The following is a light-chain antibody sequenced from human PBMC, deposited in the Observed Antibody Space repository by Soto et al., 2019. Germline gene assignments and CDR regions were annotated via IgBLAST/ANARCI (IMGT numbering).Light chain of an antibody. CDR2: EAS. Sequence: QSALTQPASVSGSPGQSITISCTGISNDVGTHNLVSWYQHHPGKAPKLIIYEASKRPSGVPNRFSGSKSGNTASLTISGLHAEDEADYYCCSYGRSVVFGGGTQLTVL. CDR1: SNDVGTHNL. J-gene: IGLJ2*01. CDR3: CSYGRSVV. V-gene: IGLV2-23*01.